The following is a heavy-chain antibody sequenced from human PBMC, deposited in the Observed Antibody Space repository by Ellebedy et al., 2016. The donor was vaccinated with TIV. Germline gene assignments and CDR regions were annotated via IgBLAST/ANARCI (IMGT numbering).Heavy chain of an antibody. Sequence: ETLSLTXAASGFSVSSNYMSWVRQPPGKGLEGVSIIYSGSRTSYADSVKGRFTISRDKSKNTLYLQMNSLRAEDTALYYCARLELLATPDAFDIWGQGTMVTVSS. D-gene: IGHD3-10*01. CDR3: ARLELLATPDAFDI. CDR1: GFSVSSNY. J-gene: IGHJ3*02. V-gene: IGHV3-53*01. CDR2: IYSGSRT.